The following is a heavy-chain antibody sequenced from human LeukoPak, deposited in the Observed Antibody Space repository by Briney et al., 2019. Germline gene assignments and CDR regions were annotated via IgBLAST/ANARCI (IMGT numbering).Heavy chain of an antibody. CDR3: ATFYYYDSSGYYGGYYFDY. CDR2: INPNSGGT. V-gene: IGHV1-2*06. J-gene: IGHJ4*02. Sequence: VASAKVSCKASGYTFTGYYMHWVRQAPGQGMEWMGRINPNSGGTNYAQKFQGRVTMTRDTSISTAYMDLSRLRSDDTAVYYCATFYYYDSSGYYGGYYFDYWGQGTLVTVSS. D-gene: IGHD3-22*01. CDR1: GYTFTGYY.